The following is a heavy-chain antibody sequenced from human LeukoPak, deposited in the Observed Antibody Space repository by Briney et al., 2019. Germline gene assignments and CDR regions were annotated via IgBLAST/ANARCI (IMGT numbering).Heavy chain of an antibody. V-gene: IGHV7-4-1*02. CDR2: INTNTGNP. D-gene: IGHD1-26*01. J-gene: IGHJ6*02. CDR1: GGTFSSYA. CDR3: ARVAVGATFYYGMDV. Sequence: GASVKVSCKASGGTFSSYAISWVRQAPGQGLERMGWINTNTGNPTYAQGFTGRFVFSLDTSVSTAYLQISSLKAEDTAVYYCARVAVGATFYYGMDVWGQGTTVTVSS.